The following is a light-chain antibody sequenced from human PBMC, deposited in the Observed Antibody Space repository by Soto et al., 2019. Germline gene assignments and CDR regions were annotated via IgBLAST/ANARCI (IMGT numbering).Light chain of an antibody. CDR1: SSNIGSNT. Sequence: QSALTQPPSASGTPGQRVTISCSGSSSNIGSNTVNWYHQLPGTAPKLLNYGNNQRPSGVPDRFSGSKSGTSASLAISGLQSEDEADYYCAAWDDSLNCYDFGNGTKVTV. CDR2: GNN. J-gene: IGLJ1*01. CDR3: AAWDDSLNCYD. V-gene: IGLV1-44*01.